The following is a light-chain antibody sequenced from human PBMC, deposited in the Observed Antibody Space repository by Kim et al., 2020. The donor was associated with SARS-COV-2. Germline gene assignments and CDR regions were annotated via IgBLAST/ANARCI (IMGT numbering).Light chain of an antibody. V-gene: IGKV3-20*01. CDR1: QSVSAGY. CDR2: GAS. J-gene: IGKJ1*01. Sequence: EIVLTQSPGTLSLTPGGRATLSCRASQSVSAGYLAWYQQKPGQAPRLLIYGASSRAAGIPDRFTGSGSGTDSTLTISRLEPEDFAMYHCQQYVISPWTFGQGTKVDIK. CDR3: QQYVISPWT.